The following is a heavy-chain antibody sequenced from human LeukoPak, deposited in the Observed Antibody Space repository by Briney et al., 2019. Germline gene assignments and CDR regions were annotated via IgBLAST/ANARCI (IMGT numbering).Heavy chain of an antibody. CDR2: ISSSSSYV. CDR3: AMEAHSGWSINRGEGVIDY. D-gene: IGHD6-19*01. CDR1: GFTFSSYS. Sequence: GGSLRLSCAASGFTFSSYSMNWVRQAPGKGLEWVSSISSSSSYVYYADSVKGRFTISRDNAKNSLYLQMNSLRAEDTAVYYCAMEAHSGWSINRGEGVIDYWGQGTLVTVSS. V-gene: IGHV3-21*01. J-gene: IGHJ4*02.